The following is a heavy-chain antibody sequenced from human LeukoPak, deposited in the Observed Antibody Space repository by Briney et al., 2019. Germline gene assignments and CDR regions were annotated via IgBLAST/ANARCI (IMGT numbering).Heavy chain of an antibody. J-gene: IGHJ4*02. CDR1: GFTFKNYG. D-gene: IGHD3-22*01. CDR3: AKDLSMIVPNYSFDC. Sequence: PGRSLRLSCAASGFTFKNYGMHWVRQAPGKGLERVAGIWFDGSNKYYADAVKGRFTISRDDSKNTLYLQMNSLRAEDTAVFYCAKDLSMIVPNYSFDCWGQGTLVTVSS. V-gene: IGHV3-33*06. CDR2: IWFDGSNK.